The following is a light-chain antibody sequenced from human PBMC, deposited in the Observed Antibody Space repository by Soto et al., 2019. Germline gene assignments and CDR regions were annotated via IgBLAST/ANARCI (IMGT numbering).Light chain of an antibody. Sequence: DIQMTQSPSSLSASVGDRVSITCRASQSISTHLSWYQQKPGKAPKLLIYAASSLQSWVPSRFAGSGSGTDFTLTIASLQPEDFSTYYCQQSDSTPYTFGQWTKVDI. CDR2: AAS. V-gene: IGKV1-39*01. J-gene: IGKJ2*01. CDR1: QSISTH. CDR3: QQSDSTPYT.